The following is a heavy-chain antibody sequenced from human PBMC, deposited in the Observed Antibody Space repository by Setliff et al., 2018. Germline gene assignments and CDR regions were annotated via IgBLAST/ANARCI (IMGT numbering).Heavy chain of an antibody. CDR1: GFTFSSYA. D-gene: IGHD3-22*01. CDR3: ARAAGSRGYVNWFDT. Sequence: PGGSLRLSCAASGFTFSSYAMHWVRQAPGKGLEWVAVIWNDGRNKFYVDSVYGRFTVSRDNSKNTLYLQMNSLTAGDTAVYYCARAAGSRGYVNWFDTWGQGTLVTVSS. V-gene: IGHV3-33*01. J-gene: IGHJ5*02. CDR2: IWNDGRNK.